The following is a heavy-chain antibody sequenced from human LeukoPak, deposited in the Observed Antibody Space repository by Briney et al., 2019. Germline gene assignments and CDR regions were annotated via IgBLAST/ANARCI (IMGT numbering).Heavy chain of an antibody. V-gene: IGHV1-2*06. D-gene: IGHD6-19*01. Sequence: ASVKVSCKASGYTFTGYYMHWVRQAPGQGLGWMGRINPNSGGTNYAQKFQGRVTMTRDTSISTAYMELSRLRSDDTAVYYCVRVRIAVAGTNFDYWGQGTLVTVSS. J-gene: IGHJ4*02. CDR2: INPNSGGT. CDR1: GYTFTGYY. CDR3: VRVRIAVAGTNFDY.